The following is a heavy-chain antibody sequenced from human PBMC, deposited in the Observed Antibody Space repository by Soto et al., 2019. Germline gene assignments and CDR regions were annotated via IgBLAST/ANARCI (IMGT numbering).Heavy chain of an antibody. D-gene: IGHD6-13*01. CDR2: ISGRDDST. CDR1: GFSFSNYA. V-gene: IGHV3-23*01. CDR3: ARDRERDAWYEDY. Sequence: EVQLLESGGDLVQPGGSLRLSCVASGFSFSNYAMSWVRQVPGKGLEWVSVISGRDDSTYYADSVKGRFTISRDNSKNTLYLQMNGLRAEDTAIYYCARDRERDAWYEDYWGQGTLVTVSS. J-gene: IGHJ4*02.